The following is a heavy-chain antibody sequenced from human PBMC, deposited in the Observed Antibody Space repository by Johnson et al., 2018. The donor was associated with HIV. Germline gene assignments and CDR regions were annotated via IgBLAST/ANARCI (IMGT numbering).Heavy chain of an antibody. CDR1: GFTFSGYA. Sequence: QVQLVESGGGLVQPGGSLKLSCAASGFTFSGYAMHWVRQAPGKGLEWVAVISYDGSNKYYADSVKGRFTISRDNSKNTLYLQMNSLRAEDTAVYYCARDYSNPPHAFDIWGQGTMVTVSS. CDR2: ISYDGSNK. J-gene: IGHJ3*02. V-gene: IGHV3-30-3*01. D-gene: IGHD4-11*01. CDR3: ARDYSNPPHAFDI.